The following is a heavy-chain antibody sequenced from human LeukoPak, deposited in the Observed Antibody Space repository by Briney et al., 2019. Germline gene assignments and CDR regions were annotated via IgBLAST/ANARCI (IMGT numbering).Heavy chain of an antibody. CDR1: GFTFSNYN. J-gene: IGHJ4*02. CDR3: ARVFGAGYSDY. D-gene: IGHD4/OR15-4a*01. CDR2: IKQDGSEK. Sequence: GGSLRLSCAASGFTFSNYNMNWVRQAPGKGLEWVASIKQDGSEKYYVDSVKGRVTISRDNAKNSLYLQMNSLRAEDTAVYYCARVFGAGYSDYWGQGTLVTVSS. V-gene: IGHV3-7*01.